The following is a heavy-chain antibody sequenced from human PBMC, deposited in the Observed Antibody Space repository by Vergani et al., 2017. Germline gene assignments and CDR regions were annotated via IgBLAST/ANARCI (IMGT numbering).Heavy chain of an antibody. D-gene: IGHD3-3*01. Sequence: QVQLVESGGGVVQPGRSLRLSCAASGFTFSSYGMHWVRQAPGKGLEWVAVIWYDGSNKYYADSVKGRFTISRDNSKNTLYLQMNSLRAEDTAVYYCAKIRFLEWLWGFDYWGQGTLVTVSS. CDR2: IWYDGSNK. CDR1: GFTFSSYG. V-gene: IGHV3-33*06. J-gene: IGHJ4*02. CDR3: AKIRFLEWLWGFDY.